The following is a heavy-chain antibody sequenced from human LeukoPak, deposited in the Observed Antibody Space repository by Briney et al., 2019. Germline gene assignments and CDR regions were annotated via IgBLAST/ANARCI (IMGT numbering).Heavy chain of an antibody. J-gene: IGHJ6*03. Sequence: GGSLILSCAASGFTFSSYWMSWVRQAPGKGLEWLANIKQDGSEKYYVDSVKGRFTISRDNAKNSLYLQMNSLRAEDTAVYYCARHNYDFWSVYMDVWGKGTTVTVSS. V-gene: IGHV3-7*01. CDR2: IKQDGSEK. D-gene: IGHD3-3*01. CDR1: GFTFSSYW. CDR3: ARHNYDFWSVYMDV.